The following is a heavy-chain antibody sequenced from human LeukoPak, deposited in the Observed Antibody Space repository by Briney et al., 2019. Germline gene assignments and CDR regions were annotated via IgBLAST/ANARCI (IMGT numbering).Heavy chain of an antibody. CDR3: ARETYYYDSSGYYPYWYFDL. CDR2: INHSGST. CDR1: GGSFSGYY. V-gene: IGHV4-34*01. D-gene: IGHD3-22*01. Sequence: SETLSLTCAVYGGSFSGYYWSWIRQPPGKGLEWIGEINHSGSTNYNPSLKSRVTISVDTSKNQFSLKLSSVTAADTAVYYCARETYYYDSSGYYPYWYFDLWGRGTLVTVSS. J-gene: IGHJ2*01.